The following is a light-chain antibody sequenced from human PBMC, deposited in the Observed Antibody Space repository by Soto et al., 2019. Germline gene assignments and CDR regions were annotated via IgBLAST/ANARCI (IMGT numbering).Light chain of an antibody. CDR2: KAS. CDR3: QQSYSYWT. J-gene: IGKJ1*01. V-gene: IGKV1-5*03. Sequence: DIQMAQSPSTLSASVGDRVTISCRASQSISSWLAWYQQKPGKAPKLLISKASSLESGVPSRFSGSGSGTEFTLTISSLQPDDFATYYCQQSYSYWTFGQGTKVEIK. CDR1: QSISSW.